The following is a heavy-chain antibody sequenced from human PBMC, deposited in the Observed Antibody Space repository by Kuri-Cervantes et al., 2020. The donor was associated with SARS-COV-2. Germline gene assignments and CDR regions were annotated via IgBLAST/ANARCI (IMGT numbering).Heavy chain of an antibody. D-gene: IGHD3-3*01. CDR1: GYTFTGYY. Sequence: ASVKVSCKASGYTFTGYYMHWVRQAPGQGLEWMGIINPSGGSTSYAQKFQGRVTMTRDTSTSTVYMELSSLRSEDTAVYYCATDWVLSRVVISYGMDVWGQGTTVTGYS. CDR2: INPSGGST. J-gene: IGHJ6*01. V-gene: IGHV1-46*01. CDR3: ATDWVLSRVVISYGMDV.